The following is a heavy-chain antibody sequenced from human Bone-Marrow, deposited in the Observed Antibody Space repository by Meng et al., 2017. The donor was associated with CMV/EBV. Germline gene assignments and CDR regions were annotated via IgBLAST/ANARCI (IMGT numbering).Heavy chain of an antibody. CDR1: GGTFSSYP. D-gene: IGHD6-13*01. J-gene: IGHJ4*02. CDR2: IIPILGIA. Sequence: ASGGTFSSYPISWVRQAPGPGLEWMGRIIPILGIANYAQKFQGRVTITADKSTSTAYMELSSLRSEDTAVYYCASSGSSYSSSSDYWGQGTLVTVSS. V-gene: IGHV1-69*02. CDR3: ASSGSSYSSSSDY.